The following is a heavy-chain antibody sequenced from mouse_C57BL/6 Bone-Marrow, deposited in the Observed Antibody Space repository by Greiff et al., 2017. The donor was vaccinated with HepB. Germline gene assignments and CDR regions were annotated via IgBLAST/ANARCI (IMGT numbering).Heavy chain of an antibody. V-gene: IGHV1-7*01. CDR3: ARYAEILLHKPIYAMDY. Sequence: VQLQQSGAELAKPGASVKLSCKASGYTFTSYWMHWVKQRPGQGLEWIGYINPSSGYTKYNQKFKDKATLTADKSSSTAYMQLSSLTYEDSAVYYCARYAEILLHKPIYAMDYWGQGTSVTVSS. CDR1: GYTFTSYW. CDR2: INPSSGYT. J-gene: IGHJ4*01. D-gene: IGHD2-1*01.